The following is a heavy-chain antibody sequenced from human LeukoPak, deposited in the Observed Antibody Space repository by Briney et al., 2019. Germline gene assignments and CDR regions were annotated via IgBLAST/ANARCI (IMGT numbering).Heavy chain of an antibody. V-gene: IGHV1-18*01. CDR3: AREEGDGYNYGICDY. CDR1: GYTFTSYG. J-gene: IGHJ4*02. CDR2: ISAYNGNT. Sequence: GASVKVSCKASGYTFTSYGISWVRQAPGQGLEWMGWISAYNGNTNYAQKLQGRVTMTTDTSTSTAYMELRSLRSDDTAVYYCAREEGDGYNYGICDYWGQGTLVTVSS. D-gene: IGHD5-24*01.